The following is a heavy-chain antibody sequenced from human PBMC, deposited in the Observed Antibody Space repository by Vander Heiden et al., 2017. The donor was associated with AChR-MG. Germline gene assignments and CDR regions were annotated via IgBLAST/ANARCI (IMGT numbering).Heavy chain of an antibody. Sequence: EVQLVESGGGLVQPGGSLRLSCPASGFTFSSHWRGWVRQGPGKGLECVANIKQDGSEKYYVDSVKGRFTISRDNAKNSLYLQMNSLRAEDTAVYYCARRRVVVAATAYNWFDPWGQGTLVTVSS. V-gene: IGHV3-7*01. J-gene: IGHJ5*02. CDR1: GFTFSSHW. CDR3: ARRRVVVAATAYNWFDP. CDR2: IKQDGSEK. D-gene: IGHD2-15*01.